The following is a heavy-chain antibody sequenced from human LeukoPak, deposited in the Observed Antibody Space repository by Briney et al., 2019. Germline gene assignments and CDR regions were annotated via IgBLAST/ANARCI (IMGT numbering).Heavy chain of an antibody. CDR2: IYYSGST. D-gene: IGHD3-10*01. Sequence: PSETLSLTCTVSGGSISSYYWSWLRQPPGKGLEWIGYIYYSGSTNYNPSLKSRVTISVDTSKNQFSLKLSSVTAADTAVYYCARASYYNDAFDIWGQGTMVTVSS. V-gene: IGHV4-59*01. CDR3: ARASYYNDAFDI. J-gene: IGHJ3*02. CDR1: GGSISSYY.